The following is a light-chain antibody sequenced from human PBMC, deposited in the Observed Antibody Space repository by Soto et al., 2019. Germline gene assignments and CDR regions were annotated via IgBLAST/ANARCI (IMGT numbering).Light chain of an antibody. Sequence: QSALTQPASVYGSPGQSVTISCTRTSSDVGGYDYVSWYQHHPGKAPKLVIYDVTYRPSGVSDRFSGSKSANTASLTISGLQAEDEADYYCSSYTSSSTYVFGTGTSSPS. CDR1: SSDVGGYDY. CDR3: SSYTSSSTYV. V-gene: IGLV2-14*01. CDR2: DVT. J-gene: IGLJ1*01.